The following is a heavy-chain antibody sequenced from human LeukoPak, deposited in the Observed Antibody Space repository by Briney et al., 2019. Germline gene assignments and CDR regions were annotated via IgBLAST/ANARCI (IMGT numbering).Heavy chain of an antibody. J-gene: IGHJ6*03. Sequence: SETLSLTXTVSGGSISSCYWSWIRQPPGKGLEWIGYIYYSGSTNYNPSLKSRVTISVDTSKNQFSLKLSSVTAADTAVYYCARGGYYDSSGYYYYYYYMDVWGKGTTVTVSS. CDR3: ARGGYYDSSGYYYYYYYMDV. CDR1: GGSISSCY. V-gene: IGHV4-59*01. D-gene: IGHD3-22*01. CDR2: IYYSGST.